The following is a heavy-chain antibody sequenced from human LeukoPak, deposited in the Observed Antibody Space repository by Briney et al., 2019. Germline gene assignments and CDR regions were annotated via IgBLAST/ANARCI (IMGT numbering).Heavy chain of an antibody. J-gene: IGHJ4*02. V-gene: IGHV3-30*18. CDR3: AKRPSDYGDYVSYFDY. CDR1: GFSFLRYG. D-gene: IGHD4-17*01. CDR2: ISDDGRSK. Sequence: GGSLRLSCAASGFSFLRYGMHWVREAPGKGLEWVGVISDDGRSKDYADTVKGRFTISRDNSKDTLYLQMNSLRDEDTAVYYCAKRPSDYGDYVSYFDYWGQGTLVTVSS.